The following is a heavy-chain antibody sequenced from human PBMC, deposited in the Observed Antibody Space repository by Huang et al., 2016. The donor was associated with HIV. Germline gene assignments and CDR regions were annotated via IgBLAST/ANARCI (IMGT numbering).Heavy chain of an antibody. Sequence: QVQLRQWGAGLVKPSETLSLTCAVYGGSFSGYLWTWIRLAPGKGVEWVGEINHIGKTKYQHSLKSRVTISKDTAKNQFSLQLTSVSAADTGVYFCAREKAADSAWYGVYYFDYWGEGALVTVTS. CDR1: GGSFSGYL. J-gene: IGHJ4*02. CDR2: INHIGKT. D-gene: IGHD6-19*01. V-gene: IGHV4-34*01. CDR3: AREKAADSAWYGVYYFDY.